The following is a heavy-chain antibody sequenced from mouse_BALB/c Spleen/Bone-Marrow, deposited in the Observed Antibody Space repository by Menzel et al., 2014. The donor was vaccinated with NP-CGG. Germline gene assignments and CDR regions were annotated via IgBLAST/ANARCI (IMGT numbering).Heavy chain of an antibody. CDR1: GFTFSSFG. V-gene: IGHV5-17*02. CDR2: ISSGSSTI. CDR3: ARDRGDD. Sequence: DVKLVESGGGFVQPGGSRKLSCAASGFTFSSFGMHWVRQAPEKGLEWVAYISSGSSTIYYSDTVKGRFTISRDNPKNTLYLEMSSLRSEDTAMYYCARDRGDDWGQGTSVTVSA. J-gene: IGHJ4*01. D-gene: IGHD3-1*01.